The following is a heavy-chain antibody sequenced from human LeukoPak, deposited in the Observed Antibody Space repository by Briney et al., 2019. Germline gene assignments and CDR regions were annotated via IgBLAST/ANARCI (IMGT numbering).Heavy chain of an antibody. J-gene: IGHJ4*02. Sequence: GGSLRLSCAASGFTFSSYGMHWVRQAPGKGLEWVSSISSRSSYIYYADSVKGRFTISRDNAKNSLYLQMNSLRAEDTAVYYCAIGDSGRPFDYWGQGTLVTVSS. D-gene: IGHD5-12*01. CDR1: GFTFSSYG. CDR2: ISSRSSYI. CDR3: AIGDSGRPFDY. V-gene: IGHV3-21*01.